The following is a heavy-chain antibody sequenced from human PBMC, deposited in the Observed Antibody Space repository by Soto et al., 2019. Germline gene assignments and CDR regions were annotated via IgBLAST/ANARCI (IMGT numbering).Heavy chain of an antibody. V-gene: IGHV1-8*01. CDR3: VRGGFLSHDHVIIAPATLGFDP. CDR2: MNPNRTNT. D-gene: IGHD2-2*01. Sequence: QVQLMQSGAEVKKPGASVKVSCKASGYTFTTYDINWVRQAPGQGLEWIGWMNPNRTNTGYEEKFQGRVTMTRDTSISSAYMELSSLRYDDTAVYYCVRGGFLSHDHVIIAPATLGFDPWGQGTLVTVSS. J-gene: IGHJ5*02. CDR1: GYTFTTYD.